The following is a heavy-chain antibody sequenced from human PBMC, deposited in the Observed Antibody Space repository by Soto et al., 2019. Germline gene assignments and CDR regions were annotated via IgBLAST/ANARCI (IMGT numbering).Heavy chain of an antibody. J-gene: IGHJ6*02. CDR3: ASLPGPLVAVLYLDNVDGREPVSDADV. CDR1: GFTFSSYP. D-gene: IGHD6-19*01. Sequence: QMQLVESGGGVVQPGRSLRLSCAASGFTFSSYPMHWVRQAPGKGLEWVAVISFDGSKKYYADSVKGSFFIYKDNSKNRWSLQMTRLRGEDSAVYYCASLPGPLVAVLYLDNVDGREPVSDADVWGQGTAVTVSS. V-gene: IGHV3-30-3*01. CDR2: ISFDGSKK.